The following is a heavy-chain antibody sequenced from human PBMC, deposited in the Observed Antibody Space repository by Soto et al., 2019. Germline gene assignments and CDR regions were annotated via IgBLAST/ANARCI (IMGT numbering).Heavy chain of an antibody. D-gene: IGHD6-13*01. CDR1: GGSISSGGYY. J-gene: IGHJ4*02. CDR2: IYYSGST. CDR3: ARDLYGIAAAGTGY. V-gene: IGHV4-31*03. Sequence: QVQLQESGPGLVKPSQTLSLTCTVSGGSISSGGYYWSWIRQHPGKGLEWIGYIYYSGSTYYNPSLTSRVTXXVXTXXNQFSLKLSSVTAADTAVYYCARDLYGIAAAGTGYWGQGTLVTVSS.